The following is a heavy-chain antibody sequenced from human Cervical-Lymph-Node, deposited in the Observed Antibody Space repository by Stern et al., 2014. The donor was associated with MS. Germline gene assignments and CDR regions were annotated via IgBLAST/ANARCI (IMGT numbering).Heavy chain of an antibody. CDR3: ARHSSDYYFYALDS. D-gene: IGHD2/OR15-2a*01. J-gene: IGHJ4*02. CDR2: FITVLGTS. V-gene: IGHV1-69*06. Sequence: QVQLVQSGAEVKKPGSSVKLSCRASGGTFNKSAVSWVRQAPGQGLEWVGGFITVLGTSNYAQNFHGRVAITADKSTGTAYLELTGLTSEDTAVYFCARHSSDYYFYALDSWGQGALVTVSP. CDR1: GGTFNKSA.